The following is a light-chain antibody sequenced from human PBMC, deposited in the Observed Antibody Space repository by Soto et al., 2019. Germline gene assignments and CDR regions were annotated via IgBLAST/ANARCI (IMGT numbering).Light chain of an antibody. CDR1: QSVSSN. V-gene: IGKV3-15*01. CDR2: DAS. CDR3: QQYEKSPLT. Sequence: EIVMTQSPATLSVSPGERGTLSCRASQSVSSNLAWYQQKPGQAPRLLIYDASNRATGVPDRFSGSGSGTDFTLTISRLESEDFAVYHCQQYEKSPLTFGGGTRLEL. J-gene: IGKJ5*01.